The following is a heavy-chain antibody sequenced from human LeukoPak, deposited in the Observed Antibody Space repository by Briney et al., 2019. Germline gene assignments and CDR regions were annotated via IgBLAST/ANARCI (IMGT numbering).Heavy chain of an antibody. CDR3: ARDLCYYGSGSYCNGYNWFDP. CDR1: GFTFSDYY. D-gene: IGHD3-10*01. CDR2: ISSSSSYT. V-gene: IGHV3-11*06. J-gene: IGHJ5*02. Sequence: GGSLRLSCAASGFTFSDYYMSWIRQAPGKGLEWVSYISSSSSYTNYADSVKGRFTISRDNAKNSLYLQMNSLRAEDTAVYYCARDLCYYGSGSYCNGYNWFDPWGQGTPVTVSS.